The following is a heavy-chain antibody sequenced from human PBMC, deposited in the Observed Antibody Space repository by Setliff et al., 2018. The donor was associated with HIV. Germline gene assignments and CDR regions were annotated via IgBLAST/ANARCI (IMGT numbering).Heavy chain of an antibody. V-gene: IGHV1-69*02. CDR3: ARCGAGEWHLYMDV. CDR2: SIPILGIG. D-gene: IGHD3-16*01. J-gene: IGHJ6*03. CDR1: GGTFSSYT. Sequence: GASVKVSCKASGGTFSSYTINWVRQAPGQGLEWMGRSIPILGIGNDEQAQKFKGRVTFTADKSTSTVYMELSSPRSEDTAVYYCARCGAGEWHLYMDVWGKGTAVTVSS.